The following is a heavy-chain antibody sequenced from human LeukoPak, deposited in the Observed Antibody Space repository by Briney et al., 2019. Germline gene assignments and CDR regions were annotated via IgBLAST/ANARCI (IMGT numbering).Heavy chain of an antibody. V-gene: IGHV4-59*01. CDR3: AAMHDFWSGYYDY. D-gene: IGHD3-3*01. Sequence: SETLSLTCTVSGGSISSYYWSWTRQPPGKGLEWIGYIYYSGSTNYNPSLKSRVTISVDTSKNQFSLKLSSVTAADTAVYYCAAMHDFWSGYYDYWGQGTLVTVSS. CDR1: GGSISSYY. J-gene: IGHJ4*02. CDR2: IYYSGST.